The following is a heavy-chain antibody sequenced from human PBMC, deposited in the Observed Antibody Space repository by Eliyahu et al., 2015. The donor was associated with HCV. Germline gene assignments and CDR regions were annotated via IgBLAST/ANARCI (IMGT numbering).Heavy chain of an antibody. CDR1: GFTVSSNY. Sequence: EVQLVETGGGLIQPGGSLRLSCAASGFTVSSNYMNWVRQAPGKGLEWVSVIYSGGYTYYADAVKGRFTISRDNSKNTMYLEMHSLRVDDTAVYYCARGGVRGVIYNAFDLWGQGTMVTVS. J-gene: IGHJ3*01. CDR2: IYSGGYT. CDR3: ARGGVRGVIYNAFDL. V-gene: IGHV3-53*02. D-gene: IGHD3-10*01.